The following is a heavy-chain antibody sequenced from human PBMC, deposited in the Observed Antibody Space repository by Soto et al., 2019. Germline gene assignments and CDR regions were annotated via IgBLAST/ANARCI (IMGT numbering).Heavy chain of an antibody. CDR2: ISSSSSYI. D-gene: IGHD2-2*01. V-gene: IGHV3-21*01. CDR3: ARDEEDIVVVPAAVDY. Sequence: EVQLVESGGGLVKPGGSLRLSCAASGFTFSSYSMNWVRQAPGQGLEWVSSISSSSSYIYYADSVKGRFTISRDNAKNSLYLQMNSLRAEDTAVYYCARDEEDIVVVPAAVDYWGQGTLVTVSS. J-gene: IGHJ4*02. CDR1: GFTFSSYS.